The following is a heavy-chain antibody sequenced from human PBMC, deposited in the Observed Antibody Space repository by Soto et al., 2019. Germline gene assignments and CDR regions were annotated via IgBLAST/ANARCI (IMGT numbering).Heavy chain of an antibody. CDR3: ARAPDYGAIGGYYYYMDV. D-gene: IGHD4-17*01. CDR2: IGTAGDT. Sequence: GGSLRLSCAASGFTFSSYDMHWVRQATRKGLEWVSAIGTAGDTYYPGSVKGRFTISRENAKNSLYLQMNSLRAGDTAVYYCARAPDYGAIGGYYYYMDVWGKGTTVTVSS. V-gene: IGHV3-13*01. CDR1: GFTFSSYD. J-gene: IGHJ6*03.